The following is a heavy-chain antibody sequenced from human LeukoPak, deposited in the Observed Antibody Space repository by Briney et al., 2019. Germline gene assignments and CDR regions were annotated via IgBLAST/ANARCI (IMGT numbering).Heavy chain of an antibody. J-gene: IGHJ4*02. Sequence: NTSETLSLTCTVSGGSISGYYWSWIRQSPGKGLEWIGYVLYTGSTNYNPSLESRVTISVDTSKNQFSLKLTSVTAADTAMYFCAKYIRDSGTYYLDYWGQGTLVTVSS. CDR1: GGSISGYY. V-gene: IGHV4-59*01. CDR3: AKYIRDSGTYYLDY. CDR2: VLYTGST. D-gene: IGHD2-21*01.